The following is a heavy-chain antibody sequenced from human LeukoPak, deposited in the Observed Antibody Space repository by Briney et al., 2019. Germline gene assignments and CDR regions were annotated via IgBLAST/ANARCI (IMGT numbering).Heavy chain of an antibody. CDR2: INWNGGST. CDR1: GFTFDDYG. J-gene: IGHJ4*02. CDR3: ARDPNDYGDYGFDY. V-gene: IGHV3-20*04. D-gene: IGHD4-17*01. Sequence: GGSLRLSCAASGFTFDDYGMSWVRQAPGKGLECVSGINWNGGSTGYADSVKGRFTISRDNAKNSLYLQMNSLRAEDTALYYCARDPNDYGDYGFDYWGQGTLVTVSS.